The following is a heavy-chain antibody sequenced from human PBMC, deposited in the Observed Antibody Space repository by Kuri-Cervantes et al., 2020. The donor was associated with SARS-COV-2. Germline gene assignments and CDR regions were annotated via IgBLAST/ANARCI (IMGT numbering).Heavy chain of an antibody. D-gene: IGHD6-19*01. CDR1: GGTFSSYA. V-gene: IGHV1-69*06. CDR3: ATPVAAVLDY. J-gene: IGHJ4*02. Sequence: SVKVSCKASGGTFSSYAISWVRQAPGQGLEWMGGIIPIFGTANYAQKFQGRVTMTEDTSTDTAYMELSSLRSEDTAVYYCATPVAAVLDYWGQGYLVTVSS. CDR2: IIPIFGTA.